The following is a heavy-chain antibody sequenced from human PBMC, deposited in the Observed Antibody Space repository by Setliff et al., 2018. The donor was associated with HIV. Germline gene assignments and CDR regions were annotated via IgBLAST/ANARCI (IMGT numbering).Heavy chain of an antibody. D-gene: IGHD3-3*01. CDR3: AHKDRFMVWFDSFDI. CDR1: GFSLSTGVG. CDR2: IYWNDDK. V-gene: IGHV2-5*01. Sequence: SGPTLVNPTQTLTLTCTFSGFSLSTGVGVGWIRQPPGKALEWLALIYWNDDKHYSPSLKTRLTITKDTSKNQVVLTMTNMDPVDTGTYYCAHKDRFMVWFDSFDIWGQGTVVTVSS. J-gene: IGHJ3*02.